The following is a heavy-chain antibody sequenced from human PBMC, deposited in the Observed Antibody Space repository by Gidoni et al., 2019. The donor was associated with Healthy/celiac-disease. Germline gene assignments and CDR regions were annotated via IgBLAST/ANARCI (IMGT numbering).Heavy chain of an antibody. Sequence: EKYYVDSVKGRFTISRDNAKNSLYLQMNSLRAEDTAVYYCARGSLGYDFDYWGQGTLVTVSS. J-gene: IGHJ4*02. CDR3: ARGSLGYDFDY. CDR2: EK. V-gene: IGHV3-7*01. D-gene: IGHD5-12*01.